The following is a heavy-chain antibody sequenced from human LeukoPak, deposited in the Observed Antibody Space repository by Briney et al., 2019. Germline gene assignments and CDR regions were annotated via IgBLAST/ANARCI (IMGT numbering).Heavy chain of an antibody. D-gene: IGHD3-16*01. CDR2: MNQDGSEK. V-gene: IGHV3-7*01. CDR3: ATYTHWVAGDV. Sequence: GGSLRLSCAASGFTFSDSWMRWVRQAPGKGLEWVANMNQDGSEKDYVDSVKGRFTISRDNARNSLYLQMGSLRAEDTAVYYCATYTHWVAGDVWGQGTTVTVSS. CDR1: GFTFSDSW. J-gene: IGHJ6*02.